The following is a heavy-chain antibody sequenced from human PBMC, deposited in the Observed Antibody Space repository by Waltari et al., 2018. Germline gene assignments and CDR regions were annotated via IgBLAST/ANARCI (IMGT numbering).Heavy chain of an antibody. J-gene: IGHJ4*02. V-gene: IGHV3-23*01. CDR1: GFTVSSHA. Sequence: ELQLLEAGGALVQPGGSLRLSCGASGFTVSSHAMSWVRQAPGKVLEWVSAITGSGDSAFYAESVKGRFTVSRDNSKNTLFLQMNNLRAEDTAVYYCARDWRRSLEYLDWLLFALDYWGQGTLVTVSS. D-gene: IGHD3-9*01. CDR2: ITGSGDSA. CDR3: ARDWRRSLEYLDWLLFALDY.